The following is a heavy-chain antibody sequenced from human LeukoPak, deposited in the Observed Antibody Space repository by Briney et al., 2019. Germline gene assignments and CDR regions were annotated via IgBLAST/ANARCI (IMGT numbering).Heavy chain of an antibody. J-gene: IGHJ6*03. D-gene: IGHD6-6*01. CDR1: GFTFSSHA. Sequence: PGGSLRLSCSASGFTFSSHAMSWVRQAPGEGLEWVSAFTAGGINTYYADSVKGRFTISRDNSKNTLYLQMNSLRAEDTAVYYCAKGGQLYYYYYYMDVWGKGTTVTVSS. CDR2: FTAGGINT. CDR3: AKGGQLYYYYYYMDV. V-gene: IGHV3-23*01.